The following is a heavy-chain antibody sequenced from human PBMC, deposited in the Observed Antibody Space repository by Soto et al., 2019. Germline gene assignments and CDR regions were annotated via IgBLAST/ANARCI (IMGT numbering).Heavy chain of an antibody. V-gene: IGHV4-34*01. CDR1: SGSFSGYY. CDR2: INHSGST. Sequence: QVQLQQWGAGLLKPSETLSLTCAVYSGSFSGYYWSWIRQPPGKGLEWSGEINHSGSTNYNPSLTSRVTISVDTSKNQFSLKLSSVTAADTDVYYCARYNITVRYYYYGMDVWGQGTTVTVSS. D-gene: IGHD4-4*01. J-gene: IGHJ6*02. CDR3: ARYNITVRYYYYGMDV.